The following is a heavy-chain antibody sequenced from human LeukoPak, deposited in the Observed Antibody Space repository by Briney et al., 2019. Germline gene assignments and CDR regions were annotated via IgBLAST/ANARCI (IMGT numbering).Heavy chain of an antibody. Sequence: GGSLRLSCAVSGFTFSSHAMSWVRQAPGKGLEWVSAISGSGSSTYYADSVKGRFTIPRDNSKNTLYLQMNSLRAEDTALYYCAKDIWGYTYGALDYWGQGALATVSS. CDR3: AKDIWGYTYGALDY. CDR2: ISGSGSST. CDR1: GFTFSSHA. J-gene: IGHJ4*02. D-gene: IGHD5-18*01. V-gene: IGHV3-23*01.